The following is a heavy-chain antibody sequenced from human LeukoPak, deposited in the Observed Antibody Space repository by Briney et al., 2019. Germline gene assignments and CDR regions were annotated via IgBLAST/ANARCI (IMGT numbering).Heavy chain of an antibody. J-gene: IGHJ3*02. D-gene: IGHD3-22*01. CDR3: TKDTEGYDTSGYPDAFDI. CDR2: MSRKSDST. V-gene: IGHV3-9*01. Sequence: PGGSLRLSCAASGFTFSSYAMSWVRQAPGKGLEWVSGMSRKSDSTGYADSVKGRFTISRDNAKNSLYLQMNSLRAEDTALYYCTKDTEGYDTSGYPDAFDIWGQGTMVTVSS. CDR1: GFTFSSYA.